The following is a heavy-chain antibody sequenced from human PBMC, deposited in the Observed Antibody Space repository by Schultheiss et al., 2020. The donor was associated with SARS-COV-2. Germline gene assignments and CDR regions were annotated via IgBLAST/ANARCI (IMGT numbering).Heavy chain of an antibody. D-gene: IGHD3-10*01. CDR1: GFTFSSYG. J-gene: IGHJ4*02. CDR3: ARDQGLVQGVITGDY. Sequence: GGSLRLSCAASGFTFSSYGMNWVRQAPGKGLEWVSYISSSSSTIYYADSVKGRFTISRDNAKYSLYLQMSSLRDEDTAIYYCARDQGLVQGVITGDYWGQGTLVTVSS. CDR2: ISSSSSTI. V-gene: IGHV3-48*02.